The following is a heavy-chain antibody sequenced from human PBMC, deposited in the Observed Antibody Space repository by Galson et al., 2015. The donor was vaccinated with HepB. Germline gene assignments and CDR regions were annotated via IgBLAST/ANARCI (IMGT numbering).Heavy chain of an antibody. D-gene: IGHD3-10*01. J-gene: IGHJ6*02. Sequence: SLRLSCAAGFPVSRNYMNWVRQAPGKGLEWVSLIDSGGNTYYADSVKGRFTISRDNSMNTLYLQMNILRAEDTAVYYCARTGSGSYFSYLYGMDVWGQGTTVTVSS. CDR3: ARTGSGSYFSYLYGMDV. CDR1: GFPVSRNY. V-gene: IGHV3-66*02. CDR2: IDSGGNT.